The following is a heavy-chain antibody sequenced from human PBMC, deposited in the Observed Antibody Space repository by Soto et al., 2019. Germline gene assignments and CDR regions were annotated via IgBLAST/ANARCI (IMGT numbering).Heavy chain of an antibody. D-gene: IGHD2-21*02. Sequence: LALTCNVSGGSIGSSSYYWGWSRQPPGKGVECIGSSYYSGSTYYNPPLKSRVTIAVDTSKNQFSLKISSVTAADTAVYYCARNRGGDSFAFDIWGQGTMVPVSS. CDR2: SYYSGST. CDR1: GGSIGSSSYY. V-gene: IGHV4-39*01. CDR3: ARNRGGDSFAFDI. J-gene: IGHJ3*02.